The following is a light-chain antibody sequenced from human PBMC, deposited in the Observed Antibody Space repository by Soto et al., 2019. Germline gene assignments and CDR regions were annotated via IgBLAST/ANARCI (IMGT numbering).Light chain of an antibody. CDR3: QQYGTSPRT. CDR1: QSFSSN. J-gene: IGKJ1*01. Sequence: EIVMTESPATLAVSPGERATLSCRASQSFSSNLAWYQQKPGQAPRLLIYDASNRATGIPATFSGSGSGTDFTLTISRLEPEDSAVYYCQQYGTSPRTFGQGTKVDI. V-gene: IGKV3-20*01. CDR2: DAS.